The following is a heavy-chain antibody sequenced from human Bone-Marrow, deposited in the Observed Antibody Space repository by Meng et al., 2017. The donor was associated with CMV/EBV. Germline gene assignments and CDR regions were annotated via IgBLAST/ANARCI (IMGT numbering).Heavy chain of an antibody. CDR3: ARGPHSGYDL. V-gene: IGHV1-2*02. CDR1: GYTFTGYY. J-gene: IGHJ4*02. D-gene: IGHD5-12*01. Sequence: ASVKVSCKASGYTFTGYYMHWVRQAPGQGLEWMGWINPNSGGTNYAQKFQGRVTITTDESTSTAYMELSSLRSEDTAVYYCARGPHSGYDLWGQGTLVTVSS. CDR2: INPNSGGT.